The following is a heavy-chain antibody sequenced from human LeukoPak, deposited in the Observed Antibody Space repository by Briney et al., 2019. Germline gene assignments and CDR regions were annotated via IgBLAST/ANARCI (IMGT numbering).Heavy chain of an antibody. D-gene: IGHD6-19*01. CDR1: GFTFSSYS. CDR2: ITPSSTYI. Sequence: NPGGSLRLSCAASGFTFSSYSMNWVRQAPGKGLEWVSSITPSSTYIYNADSVKGRFTISRDNAKYSLYLQMNSLRVEDTAVYYCASSSGRYIDWGQGTLVTVSS. J-gene: IGHJ4*02. CDR3: ASSSGRYID. V-gene: IGHV3-21*01.